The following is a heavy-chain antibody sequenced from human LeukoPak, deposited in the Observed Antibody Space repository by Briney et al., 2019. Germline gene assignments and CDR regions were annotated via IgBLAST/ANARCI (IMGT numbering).Heavy chain of an antibody. CDR1: GFTFSSYG. CDR3: ARAPAMATIENWYFDL. V-gene: IGHV3-33*01. D-gene: IGHD5-24*01. J-gene: IGHJ2*01. CDR2: IWYDGSNK. Sequence: GRSLRLSCAASGFTFSSYGMHWVRQAPGKGLEWVAVIWYDGSNKYYADSVKGRFTTSRDNSKNTLYLQMISLRAEDTAVYYCARAPAMATIENWYFDLWGRGTLVTVSS.